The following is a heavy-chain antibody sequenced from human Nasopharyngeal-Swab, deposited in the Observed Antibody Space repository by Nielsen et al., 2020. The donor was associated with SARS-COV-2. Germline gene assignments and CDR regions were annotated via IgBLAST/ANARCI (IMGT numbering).Heavy chain of an antibody. D-gene: IGHD6-19*01. V-gene: IGHV4-39*07. Sequence: GSLRLSCTVSGGSISSSSYYWGWIRQPPGKGLEWIGSIYYSGSTYYNPSLKSRVTMSVDTSKNQFSLKLSSVTAADTAVYYCAREMAVAGTSSPNWFDPWGQGTLVTVSS. CDR2: IYYSGST. CDR1: GGSISSSSYY. J-gene: IGHJ5*02. CDR3: AREMAVAGTSSPNWFDP.